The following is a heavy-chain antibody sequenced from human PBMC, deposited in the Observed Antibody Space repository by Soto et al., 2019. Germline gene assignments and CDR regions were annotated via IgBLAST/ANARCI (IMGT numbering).Heavy chain of an antibody. D-gene: IGHD4-17*01. CDR2: INHSGST. CDR1: GGSFSGYY. V-gene: IGHV4-34*01. J-gene: IGHJ4*02. Sequence: SETLSLTCAAYGGSFSGYYWSWIRQPPGKGLEWIGEINHSGSTNYNPSLKSRVTISVDTSKNQFSLKLSSVTAADTAVYYCARCGETTVVTPIDEWGQGTQVTVSS. CDR3: ARCGETTVVTPIDE.